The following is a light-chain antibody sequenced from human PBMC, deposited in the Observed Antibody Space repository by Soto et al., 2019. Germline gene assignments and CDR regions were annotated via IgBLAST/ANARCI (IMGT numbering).Light chain of an antibody. J-gene: IGKJ5*01. Sequence: EIVMAQSPATLSVSPGERATLSCRASENIRSDLAWYQHRPGQGPRLLIYDTSTRATGVPARFSGSGSGTEFTLTISSLQSEDFAVYYCQHYHNWPQITFGQGTRLEIK. CDR3: QHYHNWPQIT. V-gene: IGKV3-15*01. CDR1: ENIRSD. CDR2: DTS.